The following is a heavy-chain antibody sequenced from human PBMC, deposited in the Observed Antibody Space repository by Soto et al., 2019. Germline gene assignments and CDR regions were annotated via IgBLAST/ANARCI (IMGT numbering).Heavy chain of an antibody. CDR2: TYYKSKWFN. D-gene: IGHD5-12*01. J-gene: IGHJ6*03. Sequence: PSQTLSLTCAISGDSASSNSAGWNWVRQTPSRGLEWLGRTYYKSKWFNNYAVSVKSRITINPDTSQNQFSLHLDSVTPEDTAVYFCARGSWDDVSGHYYMDVWGKGTTVTVSS. V-gene: IGHV6-1*01. CDR3: ARGSWDDVSGHYYMDV. CDR1: GDSASSNSAG.